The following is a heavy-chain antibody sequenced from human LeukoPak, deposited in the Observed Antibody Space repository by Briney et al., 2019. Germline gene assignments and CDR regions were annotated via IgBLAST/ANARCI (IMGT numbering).Heavy chain of an antibody. CDR2: IKQDGSEK. CDR1: GFTFSNYW. V-gene: IGHV3-7*01. D-gene: IGHD3-10*01. CDR3: ARGNYYGSGYPGAFDI. J-gene: IGHJ3*02. Sequence: GGSLRLSCAASGFTFSNYWMSWVRQAPGKGLEWVANIKQDGSEKYYVDSVKGRFTISRDNAKSSLFLQMNSLRPEDTAVYYCARGNYYGSGYPGAFDIWGQGTMVTVSS.